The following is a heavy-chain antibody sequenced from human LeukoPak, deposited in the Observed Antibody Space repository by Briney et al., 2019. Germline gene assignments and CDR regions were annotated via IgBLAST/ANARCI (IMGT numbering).Heavy chain of an antibody. J-gene: IGHJ4*02. D-gene: IGHD5-18*01. CDR1: GFTFSSFW. V-gene: IGHV3-73*01. CDR3: TRLGRDTPMDAFDS. CDR2: VRSKANNYAT. Sequence: PGGSLRLSCAASGFTFSSFWMNWVRQASGKGLEWVGRVRSKANNYATTYAASVKGRFTLSRDDSKNTASLQMNSLKIEDTAVYYCTRLGRDTPMDAFDSWGQGALVTVSP.